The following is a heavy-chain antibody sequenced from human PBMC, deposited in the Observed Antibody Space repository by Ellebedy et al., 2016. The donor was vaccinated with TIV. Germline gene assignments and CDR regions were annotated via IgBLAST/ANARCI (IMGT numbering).Heavy chain of an antibody. J-gene: IGHJ5*02. CDR3: AKDFSRVAQNWFDP. CDR2: ISGSGGST. V-gene: IGHV3-23*01. D-gene: IGHD2-15*01. Sequence: GGSLRLXXAASGFTVSSNYMSWVRQAPGKGLEWVSAISGSGGSTYYADSVKGRFTISRDNSKNTLYLQMNSLRAEDTAVYYCAKDFSRVAQNWFDPWGQGTLVTVSS. CDR1: GFTVSSNY.